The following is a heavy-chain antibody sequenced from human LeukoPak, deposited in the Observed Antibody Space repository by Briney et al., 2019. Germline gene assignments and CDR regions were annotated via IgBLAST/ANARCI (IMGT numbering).Heavy chain of an antibody. CDR2: ISSGSRYI. J-gene: IGHJ4*02. V-gene: IGHV3-21*01. CDR1: GFTFSNYS. D-gene: IGHD7-27*01. CDR3: AKGLAGEGDH. Sequence: GGSLRLSCAASGFTFSNYSMHWVRQAPGKGLEWVSSISSGSRYIYYADSVKGRFTISRDNAKNSLLLQMNSLRAEDTALYYCAKGLAGEGDHWDQGTLVTVSS.